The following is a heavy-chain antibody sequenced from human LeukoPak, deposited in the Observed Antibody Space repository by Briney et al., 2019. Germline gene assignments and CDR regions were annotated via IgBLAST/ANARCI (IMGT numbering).Heavy chain of an antibody. CDR2: IWYDGTNK. V-gene: IGHV3-33*01. D-gene: IGHD3-9*01. CDR3: ARGPHPIILTGPADF. J-gene: IGHJ4*02. Sequence: PGGSLRLSCAASGFTFSNYGIHCVPQAPGKRLERGAVIWYDGTNKYYADSVKGRFTISRDNSKNTLYLQMNSLRAEDTAVYYCARGPHPIILTGPADFWGQGTLVTVSS. CDR1: GFTFSNYG.